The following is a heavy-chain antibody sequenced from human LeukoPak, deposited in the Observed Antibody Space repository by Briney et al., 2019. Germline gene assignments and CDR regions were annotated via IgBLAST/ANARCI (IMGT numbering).Heavy chain of an antibody. V-gene: IGHV4-59*11. Sequence: SETLSLTCTVSGGSISSHYWSWIRQPPGKGLEWIGYIYYSGSTNYNPSLKSRFTISVDTSKNQFSLKLSSVTAADTAVYYCARDRGPLDYWGQGTLVTVSS. J-gene: IGHJ4*02. CDR3: ARDRGPLDY. CDR1: GGSISSHY. D-gene: IGHD3-10*01. CDR2: IYYSGST.